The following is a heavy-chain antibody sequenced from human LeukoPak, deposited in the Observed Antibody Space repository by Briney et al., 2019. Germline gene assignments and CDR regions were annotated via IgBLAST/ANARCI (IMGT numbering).Heavy chain of an antibody. J-gene: IGHJ4*02. D-gene: IGHD6-13*01. Sequence: PGGSLRLSCAASGFIFSTYSMSWVRQAPGKGLEWVSYISSISSIIYYADSVKGRFTISRDNARNSLYLQMNSLRVDDTAVYYCARSRPGTEAGQPNFDYWGQGTLVTVSS. CDR2: ISSISSII. CDR1: GFIFSTYS. V-gene: IGHV3-48*01. CDR3: ARSRPGTEAGQPNFDY.